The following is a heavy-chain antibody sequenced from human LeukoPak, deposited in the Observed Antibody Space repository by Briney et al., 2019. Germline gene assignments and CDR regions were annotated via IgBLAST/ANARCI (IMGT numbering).Heavy chain of an antibody. J-gene: IGHJ4*02. CDR2: IYYSGST. CDR3: ARLTGYMIEDYFDY. Sequence: SETLSLTCTVSGYFSTAYYWGWIRQPPGKGLEWIGYIYYSGSTNYNPSLKRRVTISVDTSKKQFSLRLRSVTAADTAVYYCARLTGYMIEDYFDYWGQGTLVTVSS. CDR1: GYFSTAYY. D-gene: IGHD3-22*01. V-gene: IGHV4-59*01.